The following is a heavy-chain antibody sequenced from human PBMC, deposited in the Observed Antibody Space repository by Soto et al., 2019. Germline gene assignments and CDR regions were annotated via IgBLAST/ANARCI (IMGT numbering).Heavy chain of an antibody. D-gene: IGHD6-13*01. CDR2: INPSGGST. J-gene: IGHJ4*02. Sequence: ASVKVSCKTSGYTFTTYYMHWVRRAPGQGLEWMGMINPSGGSTSYAQKFQGRVTITTDESTRTTYMELSSLRSEDTAVYYCARGIAAAGTYEDYWGQGTLVTVSS. CDR3: ARGIAAAGTYEDY. CDR1: GYTFTTYY. V-gene: IGHV1-46*01.